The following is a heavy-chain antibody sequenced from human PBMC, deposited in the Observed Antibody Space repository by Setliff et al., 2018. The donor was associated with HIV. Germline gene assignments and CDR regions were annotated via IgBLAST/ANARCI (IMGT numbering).Heavy chain of an antibody. J-gene: IGHJ4*02. V-gene: IGHV1-46*01. Sequence: ASVKVSCKASGYTFTSYYMHWVRQAPGQGLEWMGIINPSGGSTSYAQKFQGRVTMTRDTSTTTVYMDLSGLRSDDTAVYYCARDRTAGYNYDYGYWGQGTLVTVSS. CDR3: ARDRTAGYNYDYGY. CDR1: GYTFTSYY. D-gene: IGHD3-16*01. CDR2: INPSGGST.